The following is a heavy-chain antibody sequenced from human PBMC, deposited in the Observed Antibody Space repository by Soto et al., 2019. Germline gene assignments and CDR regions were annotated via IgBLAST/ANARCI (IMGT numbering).Heavy chain of an antibody. J-gene: IGHJ3*02. V-gene: IGHV5-51*01. CDR2: IYPGDSRT. D-gene: IGHD4-4*01. Sequence: PGESLKISCKGSGYSFTTYWIAWVRQMPGKGLEWMGIIYPGDSRTTYSPSFQGQVIISADKSISTVYLQWSSLKASDTAMYYCARHLADRRNSEAFDIWGQGTMVTVSS. CDR3: ARHLADRRNSEAFDI. CDR1: GYSFTTYW.